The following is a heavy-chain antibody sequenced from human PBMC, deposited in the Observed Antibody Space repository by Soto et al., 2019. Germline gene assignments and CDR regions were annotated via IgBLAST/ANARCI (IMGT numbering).Heavy chain of an antibody. CDR3: ARKDYYGAGIYYFDH. J-gene: IGHJ4*02. CDR1: GYTFTAYP. CDR2: INGANGDT. Sequence: QVQLVQSGAEVKKPGASVKVSCKASGYTFTAYPVHWVRQAPGQRLEWMGWINGANGDTGYSQKFQGRVTVTRDTSVNTVYMELSSLTSEDTAVYYCARKDYYGAGIYYFDHWGQGTLVTVSS. V-gene: IGHV1-3*01. D-gene: IGHD3-10*01.